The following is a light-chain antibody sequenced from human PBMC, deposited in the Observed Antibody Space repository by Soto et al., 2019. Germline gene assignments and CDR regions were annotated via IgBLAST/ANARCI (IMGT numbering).Light chain of an antibody. J-gene: IGLJ2*01. CDR2: EVS. Sequence: QSVLTQPPSASGSPGQSVTISCTGTSSDVGGYNYVSWYQQHPGKAPKLMIYEVSKRPSGVPDRFSGSRSGNTASLTVSGLQDEEEAVYYCSSYAGSNNVVFGGGTKLTVL. V-gene: IGLV2-8*01. CDR1: SSDVGGYNY. CDR3: SSYAGSNNVV.